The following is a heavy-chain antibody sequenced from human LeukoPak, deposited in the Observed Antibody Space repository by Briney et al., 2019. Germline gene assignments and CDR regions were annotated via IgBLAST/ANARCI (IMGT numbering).Heavy chain of an antibody. V-gene: IGHV3-48*03. CDR2: ISSSGSTI. Sequence: GGSLRLSCAASGFTFSSYEMNWVRQAPGKGLEWVSHISSSGSTIYYADSVKGRFTISRDNAKNSLYLQMNSLRAEDTAVYYCARAHPTIYYGPGEYFDYWGQGTLVTVSS. CDR1: GFTFSSYE. D-gene: IGHD3-10*01. J-gene: IGHJ4*02. CDR3: ARAHPTIYYGPGEYFDY.